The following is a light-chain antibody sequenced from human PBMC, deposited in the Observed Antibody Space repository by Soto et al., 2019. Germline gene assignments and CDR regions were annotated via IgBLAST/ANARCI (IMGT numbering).Light chain of an antibody. Sequence: QSVLSHPPSVSGARGQRVTISCTGSSSNIGAGYDVQWYQQLPGTAPKLLMYGNTNRPSGVPDRFSGSKSGTSASLAITGLQAEDEADYYCQSYDSSLTALYVFGTGTKLTVL. J-gene: IGLJ1*01. V-gene: IGLV1-40*01. CDR2: GNT. CDR3: QSYDSSLTALYV. CDR1: SSNIGAGYD.